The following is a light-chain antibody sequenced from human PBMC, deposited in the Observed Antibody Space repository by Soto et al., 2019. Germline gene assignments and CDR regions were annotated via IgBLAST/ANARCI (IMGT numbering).Light chain of an antibody. Sequence: IEMTQSPSTLSGSVVDRVTITCRASQTISSWLAWYQQKPGKAPKLLIYDASSLESGVPSRFSGSGSGTEFTLTISSLQPDDFAPYYCQHYNSYSEAFGQGTKVDIK. CDR2: DAS. V-gene: IGKV1-5*01. CDR3: QHYNSYSEA. J-gene: IGKJ1*01. CDR1: QTISSW.